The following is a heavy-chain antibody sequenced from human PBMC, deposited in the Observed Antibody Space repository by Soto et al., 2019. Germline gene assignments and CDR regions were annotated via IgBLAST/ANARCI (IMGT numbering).Heavy chain of an antibody. V-gene: IGHV4-39*01. Sequence: PSETLSLTCTVSGGSISSRSYYWGWIRQPPGKGLEWIGKIFYSGNTDYNPSLKSRVTISADTSKNQFSLKLSSVTAADTAVYYCANVPSRPSQAPFHYWGRGTLVTVSS. CDR3: ANVPSRPSQAPFHY. CDR2: IFYSGNT. CDR1: GGSISSRSYY. D-gene: IGHD2-2*01. J-gene: IGHJ4*02.